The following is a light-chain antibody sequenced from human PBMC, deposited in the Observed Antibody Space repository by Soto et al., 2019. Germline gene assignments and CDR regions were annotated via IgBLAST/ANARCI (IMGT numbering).Light chain of an antibody. V-gene: IGKV3-20*01. CDR2: GAS. CDR1: QSVRSNE. J-gene: IGKJ4*01. Sequence: EIVLTQSPGTLSLSPGERATLSCRASQSVRSNELAWYQQKPGQAPRLLIYGASSRATAIPDRVSGSGSGTDFTLTISRLEPDDFAVYYCQQDGSSPLTFGGGTKVEFK. CDR3: QQDGSSPLT.